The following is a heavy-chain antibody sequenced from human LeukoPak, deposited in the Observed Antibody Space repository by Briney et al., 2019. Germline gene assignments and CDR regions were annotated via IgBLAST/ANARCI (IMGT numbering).Heavy chain of an antibody. CDR2: MSYDETTA. CDR1: GFTLSSYY. V-gene: IGHV3-30*05. Sequence: GGSLRLSCAGSGFTLSSYYMHWVRQAPDKGLEWVAVMSYDETTANYAGSVQGRFTVSRDNSKNTLFLQINSRRAEGRVMHFCTRGGGANYYGDYFDYWSQGNLVTVSS. J-gene: IGHJ4*02. CDR3: TRGGGANYYGDYFDY. D-gene: IGHD1-26*01.